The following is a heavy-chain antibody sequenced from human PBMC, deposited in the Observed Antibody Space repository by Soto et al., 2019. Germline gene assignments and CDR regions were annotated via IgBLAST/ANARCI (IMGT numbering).Heavy chain of an antibody. V-gene: IGHV3-33*01. Sequence: QVQLVESGGGVVQPGRSLRLSCAASGFTFSSYGMHWVRQAPGKGLEWVAVIWYDGSNKYYADSVKGRFTISRDNYKNTLYLHMISLRAEDTAVYYCARGPLNVQLISWLDLWGQGNTVTVSS. J-gene: IGHJ6*02. D-gene: IGHD2-2*01. CDR2: IWYDGSNK. CDR1: GFTFSSYG. CDR3: ARGPLNVQLISWLDL.